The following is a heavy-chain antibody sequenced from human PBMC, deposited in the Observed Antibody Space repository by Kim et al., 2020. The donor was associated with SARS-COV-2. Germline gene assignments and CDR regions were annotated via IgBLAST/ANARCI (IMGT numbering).Heavy chain of an antibody. J-gene: IGHJ5*02. CDR1: GFTFSSYV. D-gene: IGHD4-17*01. CDR3: AKDNNGDYGNWFDP. CDR2: ISANGGST. V-gene: IGHV3-23*01. Sequence: GGSLRLSCAASGFTFSSYVMSWVRQAPGKGLEWVSAISANGGSTYYADSVKGRFTISRDNSKNTLYLQMNSLRAEDTAVYYCAKDNNGDYGNWFDPWGQGTLVTVSS.